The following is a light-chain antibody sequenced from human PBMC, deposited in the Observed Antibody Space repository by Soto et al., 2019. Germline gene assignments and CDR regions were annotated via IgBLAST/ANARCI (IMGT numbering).Light chain of an antibody. CDR3: QQYHTFPNT. V-gene: IGKV1-5*03. J-gene: IGKJ2*01. Sequence: DIQMTQSPSTLSASVGDRVTITCRASQSIDSWLAWYQQKPGKAPNLLIYKASTLESGVPSRFSGRASGTEFPLTISRLQPDDFATYYCQQYHTFPNTFGQGTKLE. CDR2: KAS. CDR1: QSIDSW.